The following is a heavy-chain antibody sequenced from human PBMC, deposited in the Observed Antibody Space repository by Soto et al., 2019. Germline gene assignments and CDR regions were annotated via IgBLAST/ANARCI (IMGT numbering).Heavy chain of an antibody. CDR3: DRGRYPDY. V-gene: IGHV1-18*01. CDR2: ISDDNGNT. Sequence: QVHLVQSGTEVKKPVSSVKVSCKGSGYAFTTYGINWVRQAPGQGLEWMGWISDDNGNTIYAQKLQGRVTVTRDTSTSTAYMELGILRSVYSAGYYCDRGRYPDYWGHGALVTVSS. J-gene: IGHJ4*01. CDR1: GYAFTTYG. D-gene: IGHD1-1*01.